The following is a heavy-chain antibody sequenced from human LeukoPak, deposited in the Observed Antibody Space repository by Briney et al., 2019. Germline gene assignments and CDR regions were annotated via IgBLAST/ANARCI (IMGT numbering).Heavy chain of an antibody. CDR3: ARQDTAMVKGWFDS. CDR1: GYSISSGYY. J-gene: IGHJ5*01. D-gene: IGHD5-18*01. V-gene: IGHV4-38-2*01. CDR2: INHSGNT. Sequence: PSETLSLTCAVSGYSISSGYYWGWIRQPPGRGLEWIGSINHSGNTYCNPSLKSRVAISIDTSKNDFSLKVTSVTAAATAVYFCARQDTAMVKGWFDSWGQGTLVTVSS.